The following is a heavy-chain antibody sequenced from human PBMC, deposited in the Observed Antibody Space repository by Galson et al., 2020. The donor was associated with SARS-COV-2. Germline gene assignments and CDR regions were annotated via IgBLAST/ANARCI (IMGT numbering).Heavy chain of an antibody. CDR3: ARGSRQQLVRVRNWFDP. CDR2: INDSGST. CDR1: GGSFSFYY. D-gene: IGHD6-13*01. J-gene: IGHJ5*02. Sequence: SETLSLTCAVYGGSFSFYYWNWIRQPPGKGLEWIGEINDSGSTNYNPSLKSRVTISVDTSKNQLSLKLSSVTAADTAVYYRARGSRQQLVRVRNWFDPWGQGTLVTVSS. V-gene: IGHV4-34*01.